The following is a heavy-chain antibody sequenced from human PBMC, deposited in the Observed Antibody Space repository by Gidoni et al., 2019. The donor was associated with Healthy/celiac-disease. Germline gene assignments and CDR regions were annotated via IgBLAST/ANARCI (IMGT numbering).Heavy chain of an antibody. CDR2: IRSSSSTI. Sequence: EVQLVESGGGLVQPGGSLRLSCAASGFTFSSYSMNWVRQAPGKGLEWVSYIRSSSSTIYYADSVKGRFTISRDNAKNSLYLQMNSLRAEDTAVYYCARADYYGSGSYPTPLDYWGQGTLVTVSS. CDR3: ARADYYGSGSYPTPLDY. V-gene: IGHV3-48*01. CDR1: GFTFSSYS. D-gene: IGHD3-10*01. J-gene: IGHJ4*02.